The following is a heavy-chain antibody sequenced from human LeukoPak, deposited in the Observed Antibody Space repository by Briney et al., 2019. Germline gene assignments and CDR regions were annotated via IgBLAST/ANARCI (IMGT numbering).Heavy chain of an antibody. CDR3: ARDPVWGLDY. Sequence: ASVKVSCRASGFSLIVYYMHWVRQAPGQGLEWMGWIDPKSGGTSSAQSFQGRLTMTSDTSISTVYMELSGLRSDDTATYYCARDPVWGLDYWGLGTLVTVSS. V-gene: IGHV1-2*02. CDR2: IDPKSGGT. D-gene: IGHD7-27*01. CDR1: GFSLIVYY. J-gene: IGHJ4*02.